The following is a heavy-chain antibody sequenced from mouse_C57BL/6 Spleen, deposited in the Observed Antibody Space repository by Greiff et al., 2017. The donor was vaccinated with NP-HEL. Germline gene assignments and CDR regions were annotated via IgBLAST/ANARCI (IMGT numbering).Heavy chain of an antibody. Sequence: EVQVVESGGGLVKPGGSLKLSCAASGFTFSSYTMSWVRQTPEKRLEWVATISGGGGNTYYPDSVKGRFTISRDNAKNTLYLQMSSLRSEDTALYYCARSYDYDGDYYAMDYWGQGTSVTVSS. D-gene: IGHD2-4*01. J-gene: IGHJ4*01. CDR2: ISGGGGNT. CDR3: ARSYDYDGDYYAMDY. V-gene: IGHV5-9*01. CDR1: GFTFSSYT.